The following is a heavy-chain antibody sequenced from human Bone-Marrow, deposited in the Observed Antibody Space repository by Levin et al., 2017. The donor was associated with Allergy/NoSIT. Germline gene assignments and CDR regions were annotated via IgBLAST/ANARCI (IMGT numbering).Heavy chain of an antibody. CDR1: GFNFGDDY. D-gene: IGHD2/OR15-2a*01. Sequence: PGGSLRLSCATSGFNFGDDYMTWIRQAPGKGLEWVSFISHTGNTIHYADSVKGRFTISRDNGKNSLSLQMNSLRTDDTAVYYCARAFSTGGMDVWGQGTTVTVSS. V-gene: IGHV3-11*01. CDR3: ARAFSTGGMDV. CDR2: ISHTGNTI. J-gene: IGHJ6*02.